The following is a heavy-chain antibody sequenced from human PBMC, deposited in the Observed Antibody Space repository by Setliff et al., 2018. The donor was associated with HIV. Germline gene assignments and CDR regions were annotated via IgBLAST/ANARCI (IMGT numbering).Heavy chain of an antibody. CDR1: GFTFDDYA. Sequence: SLRLSCVASGFTFDDYAMHWVRQAPGKGLEWVSGIKWNGGTMIYADSVKGRFTISRDNVKSSLFLQMYSLRTEDTALYFCAKDAGPLVGASRCYFDSWGQGILVTVSS. CDR3: AKDAGPLVGASRCYFDS. J-gene: IGHJ4*02. D-gene: IGHD1-26*01. V-gene: IGHV3-9*01. CDR2: IKWNGGTM.